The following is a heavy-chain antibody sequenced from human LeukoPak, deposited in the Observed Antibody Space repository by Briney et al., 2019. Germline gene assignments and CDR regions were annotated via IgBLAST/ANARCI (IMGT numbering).Heavy chain of an antibody. J-gene: IGHJ4*02. V-gene: IGHV4-61*09. Sequence: PSQTLSLTCTVSVGSISSGSYYWTWSRQPAGQGLEWIGHIYTSGATSYNPSLQSRVTISVDTSKHEFSLKLTSLTAADSAVYYCARTGGGVGWFGTIDSWGQGTLVTVSS. CDR1: VGSISSGSYY. CDR2: IYTSGAT. CDR3: ARTGGGVGWFGTIDS. D-gene: IGHD1-14*01.